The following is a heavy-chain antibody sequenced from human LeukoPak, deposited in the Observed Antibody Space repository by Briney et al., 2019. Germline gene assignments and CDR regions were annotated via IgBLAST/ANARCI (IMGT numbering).Heavy chain of an antibody. D-gene: IGHD3-10*01. CDR3: ASTGRYGSGSYYRETDLYYFDY. CDR2: ISGSGGST. CDR1: GFTFDDYA. V-gene: IGHV3-23*01. J-gene: IGHJ4*02. Sequence: PGRSLRLSCAASGFTFDDYAMHWVRQAPGKGLEWVSAISGSGGSTYYADSVKGRFTISRDNSKNTLYLQMNSLRAEDTAVYYCASTGRYGSGSYYRETDLYYFDYWGQGTQVTVSS.